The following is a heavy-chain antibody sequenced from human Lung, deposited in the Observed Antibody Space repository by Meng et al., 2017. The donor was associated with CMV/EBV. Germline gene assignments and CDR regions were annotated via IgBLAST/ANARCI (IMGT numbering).Heavy chain of an antibody. V-gene: IGHV3-7*01. Sequence: GESLKTSCAASGFTFSSYWMSWVRQAPGEGLEWVANIKQDGSEKYYVDSVKGRFTISRDNAKNSLYLQMNSLRAEDTAVYYCARDPRGINIVVVHNGMDVWXQGTXVTVAS. CDR2: IKQDGSEK. CDR1: GFTFSSYW. J-gene: IGHJ6*02. D-gene: IGHD2-2*01. CDR3: ARDPRGINIVVVHNGMDV.